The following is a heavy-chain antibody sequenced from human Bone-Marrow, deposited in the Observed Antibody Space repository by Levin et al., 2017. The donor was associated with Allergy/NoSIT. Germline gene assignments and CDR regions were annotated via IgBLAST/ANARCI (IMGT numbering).Heavy chain of an antibody. D-gene: IGHD2-15*01. CDR3: APDIVVGGTKSLGNY. V-gene: IGHV1-69*04. Sequence: PGESLKISRKASGGTFSSYAISWVRQAPGQGLEWMGRIIPILGIANYAQKFQGRVTITADKSTSTAYMELSSLRSEDTAVYYCAPDIVVGGTKSLGNYWGQGTLVTVSS. CDR2: IIPILGIA. J-gene: IGHJ4*02. CDR1: GGTFSSYA.